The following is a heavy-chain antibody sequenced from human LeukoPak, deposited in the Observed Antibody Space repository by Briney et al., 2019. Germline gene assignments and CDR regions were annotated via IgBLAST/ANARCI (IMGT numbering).Heavy chain of an antibody. J-gene: IGHJ4*02. V-gene: IGHV4-59*12. CDR3: AAAQRGYTHGYLGGGYFDY. CDR1: GGSISDYY. CDR2: ISNGGSS. D-gene: IGHD5-18*01. Sequence: SETLSLTCTVSGGSISDYYWSWVRQPPGKGLEWIGYISNGGSSSYNPSLKSRGTMSVDTSKRQFSLNLTSVTAADTAVYYCAAAQRGYTHGYLGGGYFDYWGQGTLVTVSS.